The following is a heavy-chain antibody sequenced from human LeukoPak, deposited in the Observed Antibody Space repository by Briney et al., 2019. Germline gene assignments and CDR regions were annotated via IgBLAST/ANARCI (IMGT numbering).Heavy chain of an antibody. J-gene: IGHJ6*03. V-gene: IGHV1-69*05. Sequence: SVKVSCKASGGTFSSYAISRVRQAPGQGLEWMGRIIPIFGTANYAQKFQGRVTITTDESTSTAYMELSSLRSEDTAVYYCAKTPRITMVRVGWGYYYMDVWGKGTTVTVSS. CDR3: AKTPRITMVRVGWGYYYMDV. CDR2: IIPIFGTA. D-gene: IGHD3-10*01. CDR1: GGTFSSYA.